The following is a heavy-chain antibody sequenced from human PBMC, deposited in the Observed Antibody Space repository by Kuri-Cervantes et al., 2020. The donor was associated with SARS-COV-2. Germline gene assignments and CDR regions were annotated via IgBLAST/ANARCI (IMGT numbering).Heavy chain of an antibody. J-gene: IGHJ4*02. CDR1: GYSISSGYY. Sequence: SETLSLTCAVSGYSISSGYYWGWIRQPPGKGLEWIGSIYHSGSTYYNPSLKSRVTISVDTSKNQFSLKLSSVTAADTAVYYCARDGSSGYYYKYYFDYWGQGTLVTVSS. D-gene: IGHD3-22*01. CDR3: ARDGSSGYYYKYYFDY. CDR2: IYHSGST. V-gene: IGHV4-38-2*02.